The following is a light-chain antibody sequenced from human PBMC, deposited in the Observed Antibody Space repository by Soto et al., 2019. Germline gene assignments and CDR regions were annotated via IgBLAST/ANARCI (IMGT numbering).Light chain of an antibody. V-gene: IGLV2-14*01. J-gene: IGLJ2*01. CDR1: SSDIGGYTY. CDR2: DVS. CDR3: TSYTRSSTYVV. Sequence: QSALTQPASVSESPGQSITISCTGTSSDIGGYTYVSWYQQHPGKAPKLMIYDVSNRPSGVSNRFSGSRSGNTASLTISGLQAEDEADYFCTSYTRSSTYVVFGGGNQLTVL.